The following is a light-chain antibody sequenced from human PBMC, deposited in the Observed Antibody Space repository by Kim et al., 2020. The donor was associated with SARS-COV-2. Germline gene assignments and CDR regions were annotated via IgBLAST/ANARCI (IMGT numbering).Light chain of an antibody. CDR1: INKVGVQG. CDR3: SAWDSSLTGWV. CDR2: RNN. J-gene: IGLJ3*02. Sequence: QPATPTCTGNINKVGVQGAVWLQQHQGHPPQLLSYRNNKRPSGISERFSASRSGNTASLTITGLQPEDEADYYCSAWDSSLTGWVFGGGTQLTVL. V-gene: IGLV10-54*04.